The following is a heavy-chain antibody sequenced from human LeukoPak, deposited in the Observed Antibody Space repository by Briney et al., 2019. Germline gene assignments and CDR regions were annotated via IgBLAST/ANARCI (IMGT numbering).Heavy chain of an antibody. CDR3: ARDMKGGFIAAAGTCWFDP. CDR1: GGSFSGYH. Sequence: SETLSLTCAVYGGSFSGYHWSWIRQPPGKGLEWIGEINHSGSTNYNPSLKSRVTISVDTSKNQFSLKLSSVTAADTAVYYCARDMKGGFIAAAGTCWFDPWGQGTLVTVSS. V-gene: IGHV4-34*01. D-gene: IGHD6-13*01. CDR2: INHSGST. J-gene: IGHJ5*02.